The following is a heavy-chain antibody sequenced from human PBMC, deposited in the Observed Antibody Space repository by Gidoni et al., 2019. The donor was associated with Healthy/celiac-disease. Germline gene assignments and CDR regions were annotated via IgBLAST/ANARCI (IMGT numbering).Heavy chain of an antibody. Sequence: QVQLVQSGAEVKKPGASVKVSCKASGYTFTSYDINWVRQATGQGLEWMGWMNPNSGNTGYAQKFQGRVTMTRNTSISTAYMELSSLRSEDTAVYYCARGRGSSVVIILYGGDEYYFDYWGQGTLVTVSS. CDR2: MNPNSGNT. D-gene: IGHD3-3*01. CDR1: GYTFTSYD. V-gene: IGHV1-8*01. J-gene: IGHJ4*02. CDR3: ARGRGSSVVIILYGGDEYYFDY.